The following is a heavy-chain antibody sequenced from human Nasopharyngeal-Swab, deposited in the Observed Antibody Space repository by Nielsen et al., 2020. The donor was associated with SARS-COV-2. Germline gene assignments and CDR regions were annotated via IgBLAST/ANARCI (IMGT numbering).Heavy chain of an antibody. Sequence: GGSLRLSCVASGLTFSDYYMSWIRQAPGKGLVWVSHINGDGSSTTYADSVKGRFTISRDNAKNTLYLQMDNLRAEDTAVYYCTRLTYYYDSSSGGWGQGTLVTVSS. CDR2: INGDGSST. V-gene: IGHV3-74*01. CDR1: GLTFSDYY. CDR3: TRLTYYYDSSSGG. D-gene: IGHD3-22*01. J-gene: IGHJ4*02.